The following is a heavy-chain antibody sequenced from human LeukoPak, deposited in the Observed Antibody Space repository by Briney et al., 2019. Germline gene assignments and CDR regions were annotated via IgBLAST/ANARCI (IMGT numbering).Heavy chain of an antibody. Sequence: GGTLRLSCAASGFTFSSYEMNWVRQAPGKGLEWVSYISSSGSTIYYADSVKGRFTISRDNAKNSLYLQMNSLRAEDTAVYYCARVVVAALYYYYYYMDVWGKGTTVTISS. D-gene: IGHD2-15*01. CDR1: GFTFSSYE. J-gene: IGHJ6*03. CDR2: ISSSGSTI. V-gene: IGHV3-48*03. CDR3: ARVVVAALYYYYYYMDV.